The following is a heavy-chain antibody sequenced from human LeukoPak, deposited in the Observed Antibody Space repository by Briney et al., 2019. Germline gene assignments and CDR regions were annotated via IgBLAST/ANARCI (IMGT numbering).Heavy chain of an antibody. J-gene: IGHJ3*02. D-gene: IGHD6-25*01. CDR1: GGSMNNYD. CDR3: ARILEGSGATFDI. V-gene: IGHV4-59*01. CDR2: IHYTGIT. Sequence: SETLSLTCIVSGGSMNNYDWSWIRQAPGKGLEWIAYIHYTGITNYNPFLKSRVTISLETSNSQFSLTLNSVTAADTAFYYCARILEGSGATFDIWGQGTMVTVSS.